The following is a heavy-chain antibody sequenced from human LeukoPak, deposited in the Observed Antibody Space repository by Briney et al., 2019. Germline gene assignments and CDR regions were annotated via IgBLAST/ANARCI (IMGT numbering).Heavy chain of an antibody. CDR1: GFTFSSYA. CDR2: ISGSGGST. V-gene: IGHV3-23*01. D-gene: IGHD3-22*01. J-gene: IGHJ4*02. CDR3: AKALGGSGYYDY. Sequence: GGSLRLSCAASGFTFSSYAMSWVRQAPGKGLEWVSAISGSGGSTYYADSVKGRFTISRDNSKSTLYLQMNSLRAEDTAVYYCAKALGGSGYYDYWGQGTLVTVSS.